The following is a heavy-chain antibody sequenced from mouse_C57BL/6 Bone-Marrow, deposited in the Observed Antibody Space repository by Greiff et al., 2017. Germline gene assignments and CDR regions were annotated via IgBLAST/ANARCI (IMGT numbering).Heavy chain of an antibody. J-gene: IGHJ2*01. V-gene: IGHV1-81*01. CDR1: GYTFTSYG. D-gene: IGHD4-1*01. Sequence: QVKLQQSGAELARPGASVKLSCKASGYTFTSYGISWVKQRTGQGLEWIGEIYPRSGNTYYNEKFKGKATLTADKSSSTAYMELRSLTSEDSAVYFCARWELDYWGQGTTLTVSS. CDR3: ARWELDY. CDR2: IYPRSGNT.